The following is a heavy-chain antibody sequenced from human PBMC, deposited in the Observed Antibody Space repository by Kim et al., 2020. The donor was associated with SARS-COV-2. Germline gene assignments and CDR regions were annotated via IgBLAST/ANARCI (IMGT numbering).Heavy chain of an antibody. Sequence: GGSLRLSCAASGFTVSSNYMSWVRQAPGKGLEWVSVIYSGGSTYYADSVKGRFTISRDNSKNTLYLQMNSLRAEDTAVYYCARERAPAAGQPDDAFDIWGQGTMVTVSS. D-gene: IGHD6-13*01. CDR1: GFTVSSNY. CDR2: IYSGGST. CDR3: ARERAPAAGQPDDAFDI. V-gene: IGHV3-53*01. J-gene: IGHJ3*02.